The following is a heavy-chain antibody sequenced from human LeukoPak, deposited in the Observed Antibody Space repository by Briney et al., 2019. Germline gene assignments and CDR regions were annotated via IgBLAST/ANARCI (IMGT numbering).Heavy chain of an antibody. D-gene: IGHD3-3*01. CDR3: ARVHNYDFWSGYYGSIDY. Sequence: VASVKVSCKASGYTFTSYGISWVRQAPGQGLEWMGWISAYNGNTNYAQKLQGRVNMTTDTSTSTAYMELRSLRSDDTAVYYCARVHNYDFWSGYYGSIDYWGQGTLVTVSS. CDR1: GYTFTSYG. J-gene: IGHJ4*02. CDR2: ISAYNGNT. V-gene: IGHV1-18*01.